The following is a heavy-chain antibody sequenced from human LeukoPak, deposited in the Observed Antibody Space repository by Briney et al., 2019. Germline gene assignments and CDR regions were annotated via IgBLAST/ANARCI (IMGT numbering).Heavy chain of an antibody. V-gene: IGHV4-30-4*02. CDR2: IYYSGST. Sequence: PSETLSLTCTVSGGSISSGDYYWSWIRQPPGKGLEWIGRIYYSGSTYYNPSLKSRVTISVDTSKNQFSLKLCSVTAADTAVYYCARMGRAIAAAGTVDYWGQGTLVTVSS. CDR3: ARMGRAIAAAGTVDY. D-gene: IGHD6-13*01. CDR1: GGSISSGDYY. J-gene: IGHJ4*02.